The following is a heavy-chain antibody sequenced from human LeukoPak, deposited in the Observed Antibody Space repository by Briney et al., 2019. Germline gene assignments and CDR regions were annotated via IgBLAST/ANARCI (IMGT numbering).Heavy chain of an antibody. Sequence: GGSLRLSCAASGFTFSSYEMNWIRQPPGKGMEWVSYISSSGSRIYYADSVKGRFTISRDNAKNSLYLQMNSLRAEDTAVYYCAREYCSSTSCLFDCWGQGTLVTVSS. CDR2: ISSSGSRI. V-gene: IGHV3-48*03. CDR1: GFTFSSYE. D-gene: IGHD2-2*01. CDR3: AREYCSSTSCLFDC. J-gene: IGHJ4*02.